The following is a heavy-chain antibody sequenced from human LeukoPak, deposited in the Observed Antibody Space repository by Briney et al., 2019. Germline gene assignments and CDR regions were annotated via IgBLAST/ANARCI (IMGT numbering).Heavy chain of an antibody. J-gene: IGHJ4*02. Sequence: ASVKVSCKASGYTFTGYYMHWVRQAPGQGLEWLGWINPNSGGTNYAQKFQGRVTMTRDTSISTAYVELSRQRSDDTAVYYCSRVNPTTSYYDFWSGYYEIDYWGQGTLVTVSS. CDR2: INPNSGGT. V-gene: IGHV1-2*02. CDR1: GYTFTGYY. CDR3: SRVNPTTSYYDFWSGYYEIDY. D-gene: IGHD3-3*01.